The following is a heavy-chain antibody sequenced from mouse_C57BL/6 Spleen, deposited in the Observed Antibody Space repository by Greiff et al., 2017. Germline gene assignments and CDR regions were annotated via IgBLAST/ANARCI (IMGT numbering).Heavy chain of an antibody. Sequence: EVQLQQSGPVLVKPGASVKMSCKASGYTFTDYYMNWVKQSPGQSLEWIGVINPYNGGTSYNQKFKGKATLTVDKSSSTAYMELNSLTSEDSAVYDCARRRTTVEPLFAYWGQGTLVTVSA. CDR1: GYTFTDYY. D-gene: IGHD1-1*01. V-gene: IGHV1-19*01. J-gene: IGHJ3*01. CDR2: INPYNGGT. CDR3: ARRRTTVEPLFAY.